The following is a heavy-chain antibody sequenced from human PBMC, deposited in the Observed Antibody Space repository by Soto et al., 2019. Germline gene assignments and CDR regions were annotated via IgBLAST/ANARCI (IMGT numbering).Heavy chain of an antibody. V-gene: IGHV1-18*01. D-gene: IGHD6-19*01. CDR1: GYTFTSYG. CDR3: EGVSSGITPLDS. CDR2: ISAYNGNT. Sequence: QVQLVQSGAEVKKPGASVKVSCKASGYTFTSYGISWVRQAPGQGLAWVGWISAYNGNTNYSQKLQGRVTMTTHTSMSTAYSEPRSLSSDDTAVYCCEGVSSGITPLDSWGQGPLVTVAS. J-gene: IGHJ4*02.